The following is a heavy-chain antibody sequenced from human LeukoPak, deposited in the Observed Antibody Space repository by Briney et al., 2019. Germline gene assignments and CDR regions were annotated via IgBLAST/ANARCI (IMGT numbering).Heavy chain of an antibody. V-gene: IGHV3-11*01. CDR1: GFTFSDYY. Sequence: GGSLRLSCAASGFTFSDYYMSWFRQAPGKGLEWVSYISRVGSTTYYADSVKGRFTISRDNTKNSLYLQMNSLRAEDTAVYYCAVAVTGSNEAFDIWGQGTMVTVSS. D-gene: IGHD6-19*01. CDR2: ISRVGSTT. J-gene: IGHJ3*02. CDR3: AVAVTGSNEAFDI.